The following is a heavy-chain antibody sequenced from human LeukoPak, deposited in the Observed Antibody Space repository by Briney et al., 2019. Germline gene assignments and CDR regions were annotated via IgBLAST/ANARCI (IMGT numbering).Heavy chain of an antibody. Sequence: QPGGSLRLSCAASGFTFSSYSMNWVRQAPGKGLEWVAGISGNSRSKGYADSVKGRFTISRDNAKNSLSLHINSLRPEDTALYYCSRTNRGFGVPFDYWGQGTRVTVSS. CDR3: SRTNRGFGVPFDY. J-gene: IGHJ4*02. V-gene: IGHV3-9*01. D-gene: IGHD3-10*01. CDR1: GFTFSSYS. CDR2: ISGNSRSK.